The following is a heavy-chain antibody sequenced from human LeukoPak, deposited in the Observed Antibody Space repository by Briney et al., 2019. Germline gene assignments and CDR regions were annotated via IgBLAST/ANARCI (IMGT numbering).Heavy chain of an antibody. CDR2: IYTSGST. Sequence: PSETLSLTCSVSGGSINSYYWSWIRQPPGKGLEWIGYIYTSGSTNYNPSLKSRVTISVDTSKNQFSLKLSSVTAADTAVYYCARRAAAGSRGAFDIWGQGTMVTVSS. J-gene: IGHJ3*02. CDR3: ARRAAAGSRGAFDI. V-gene: IGHV4-4*09. CDR1: GGSINSYY. D-gene: IGHD6-13*01.